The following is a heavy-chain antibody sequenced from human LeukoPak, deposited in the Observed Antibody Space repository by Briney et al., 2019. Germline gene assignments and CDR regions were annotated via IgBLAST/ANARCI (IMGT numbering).Heavy chain of an antibody. CDR3: ARDDLYYDSSGYYYDGEYYFDY. D-gene: IGHD3-22*01. Sequence: PGGSLRLSCAASGFTFSSYSVNWVRQAPGKGLEWVSYISSSSSTIYYADSVKGRFTISRDNAKNSLYLQMNSLRDEDTAVYYCARDDLYYDSSGYYYDGEYYFDYWGQGTLVTVSS. CDR1: GFTFSSYS. V-gene: IGHV3-48*02. CDR2: ISSSSSTI. J-gene: IGHJ4*02.